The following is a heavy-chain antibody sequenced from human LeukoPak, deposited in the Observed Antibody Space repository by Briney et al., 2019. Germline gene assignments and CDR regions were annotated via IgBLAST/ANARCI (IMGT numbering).Heavy chain of an antibody. Sequence: GASVKVSCKASGYTFTSYYMHWVRQAPGQGLEWMGIINPSGGSTSYAQKFQGRVTMTRDTSTSTVYMELSSLRSEDTAVYYCAKDTIFGVGRFDPWGQGTLVTVSS. CDR1: GYTFTSYY. J-gene: IGHJ5*02. CDR3: AKDTIFGVGRFDP. CDR2: INPSGGST. V-gene: IGHV1-46*01. D-gene: IGHD3-3*01.